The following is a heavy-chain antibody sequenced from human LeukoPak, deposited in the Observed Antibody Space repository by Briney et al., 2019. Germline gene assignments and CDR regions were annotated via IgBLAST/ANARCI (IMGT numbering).Heavy chain of an antibody. D-gene: IGHD3-3*01. CDR3: ARGDVLRFLEWSLGAFDI. CDR1: GYTFTSCD. Sequence: ASVKVSCKASGYTFTSCDINWVRQATGQGLEWMGWMNPNSGNTGYAQKFQGRVTITRNTSISTAYMELSSLRSEDTAVYYCARGDVLRFLEWSLGAFDIWGQGTMVTVSS. J-gene: IGHJ3*02. V-gene: IGHV1-8*03. CDR2: MNPNSGNT.